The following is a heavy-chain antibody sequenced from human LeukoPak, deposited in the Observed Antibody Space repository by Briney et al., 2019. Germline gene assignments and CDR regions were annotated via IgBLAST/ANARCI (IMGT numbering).Heavy chain of an antibody. Sequence: GGSLRLSCAASGFTFSSYAMSWVRQAPGKGLEWVADISGSGGSTDYADSVKGRFTISRDNSKNTLYLQMNSLRAEDTAVYYCAEGYDYERSEARPHAFDIWVQGTMVTVSS. CDR3: AEGYDYERSEARPHAFDI. CDR1: GFTFSSYA. CDR2: ISGSGGST. J-gene: IGHJ3*02. D-gene: IGHD3-22*01. V-gene: IGHV3-23*01.